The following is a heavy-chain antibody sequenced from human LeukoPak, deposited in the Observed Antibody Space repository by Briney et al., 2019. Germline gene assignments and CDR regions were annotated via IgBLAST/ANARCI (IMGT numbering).Heavy chain of an antibody. V-gene: IGHV4-39*07. CDR2: INHSGST. J-gene: IGHJ4*02. CDR1: GGSISSSSYY. D-gene: IGHD6-13*01. CDR3: ARVSIAAAGADY. Sequence: SETLSLTCTVSGGSISSSSYYWGWIRQPPGKGLEWIGEINHSGSTNYNPSLKSRVTISVDTSKNQFSLKLSSVTAADTAVYYCARVSIAAAGADYWGQGTLVTVSS.